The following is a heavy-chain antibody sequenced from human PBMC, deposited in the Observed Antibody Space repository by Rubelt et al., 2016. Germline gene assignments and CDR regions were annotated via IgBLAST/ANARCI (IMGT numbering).Heavy chain of an antibody. V-gene: IGHV3-30*18. J-gene: IGHJ3*02. CDR2: ISYDGSNK. Sequence: VQLVESGGGLVQPGGSLRLSCAASGFTFSSYEMNWVRQAPGKGLEWVAVISYDGSNKYYADSWKGRFTISRDNSKNTLYLQMNSLRAEDTAVYYCAKGESGYDWGYDAFDIWGQGTMVTVSS. CDR3: AKGESGYDWGYDAFDI. CDR1: GFTFSSYE. D-gene: IGHD5-12*01.